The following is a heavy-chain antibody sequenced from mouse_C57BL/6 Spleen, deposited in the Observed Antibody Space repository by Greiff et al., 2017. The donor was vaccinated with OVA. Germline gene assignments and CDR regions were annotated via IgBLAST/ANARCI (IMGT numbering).Heavy chain of an antibody. CDR3: AISGFITTVVDY. Sequence: VKLQQPGAELVKPGASVKMSCKASGYTFTSYWITWVKQRPGQGLEWIGDIYPGSGSTNYNEKFKSKATLTVDTSSSTAYMQLSSLTSEDSAVYYCAISGFITTVVDYWGQGTTLTVSS. CDR1: GYTFTSYW. D-gene: IGHD1-1*01. CDR2: IYPGSGST. J-gene: IGHJ2*01. V-gene: IGHV1-55*01.